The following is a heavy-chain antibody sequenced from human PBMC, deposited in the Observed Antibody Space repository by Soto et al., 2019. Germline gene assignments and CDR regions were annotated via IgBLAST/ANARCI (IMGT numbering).Heavy chain of an antibody. CDR2: ISAYNGNT. CDR3: ARYAPMDPLGRFDP. V-gene: IGHV1-18*04. CDR1: GYTFTSYG. J-gene: IGHJ5*02. D-gene: IGHD2-8*01. Sequence: SSLKVSCKASGYTFTSYGISWLRQAPGQGLEWMGWISAYNGNTNYAQKLQVRVTMTTDTSTSTAYMELRSLRSDDTAVYYCARYAPMDPLGRFDPWGQGTLVTVSS.